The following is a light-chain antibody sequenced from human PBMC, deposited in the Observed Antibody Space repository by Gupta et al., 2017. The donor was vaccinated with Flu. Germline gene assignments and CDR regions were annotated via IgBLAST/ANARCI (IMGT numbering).Light chain of an antibody. J-gene: IGKJ4*01. CDR3: QQHNNFPLT. Sequence: YIYGYQHKPNEAPRVLISDASTLETGVPYRFSGDGFGTEFTLTISSLQVEDFASYFCQQHNNFPLTFGGGTKLEI. V-gene: IGKV1-33*01. CDR2: DAS. CDR1: Y.